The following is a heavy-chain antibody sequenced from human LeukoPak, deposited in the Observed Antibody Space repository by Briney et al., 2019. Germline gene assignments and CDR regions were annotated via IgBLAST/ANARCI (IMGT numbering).Heavy chain of an antibody. Sequence: GASVKVSCKASGYTFTDYYMHWVRQAPGQGLEWMGWISAYNGNTNYAQKLQGRVTMTTDTSTSTAYMELRSLRSDDTAVYYCAREVGYSYDPWGQGTLVTVSS. V-gene: IGHV1-18*04. J-gene: IGHJ5*02. CDR2: ISAYNGNT. CDR1: GYTFTDYY. D-gene: IGHD5-18*01. CDR3: AREVGYSYDP.